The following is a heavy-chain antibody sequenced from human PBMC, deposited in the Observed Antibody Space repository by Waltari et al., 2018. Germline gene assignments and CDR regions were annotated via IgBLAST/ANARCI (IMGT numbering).Heavy chain of an antibody. CDR3: ARDRWELLTNYYYGMDV. J-gene: IGHJ6*02. Sequence: QVQLVQSGAEVKKPGSSVKVSCKASGGTFSSYTISWVRQAPGQGLEWMGRIIPNLGIANYAQKCQGRVTITADKSTSTAYMELSSLRSEDTAVYYCARDRWELLTNYYYGMDVWGQGTTVTVSS. CDR2: IIPNLGIA. V-gene: IGHV1-69*08. D-gene: IGHD1-26*01. CDR1: GGTFSSYT.